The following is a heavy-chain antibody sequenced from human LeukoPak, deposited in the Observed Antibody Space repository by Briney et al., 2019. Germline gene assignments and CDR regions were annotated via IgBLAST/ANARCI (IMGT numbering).Heavy chain of an antibody. CDR1: GYSLAIYW. CDR3: ATGGQQLAYLDY. Sequence: GESLKISCKTSGYSLAIYWIGWVRQMPGEGLEWMGIIYLGDSDTRYSPSFQGQVTISADKSISTAYLQWGSLKASDTAIYYCATGGQQLAYLDYWGQGTLVTVSS. J-gene: IGHJ4*02. D-gene: IGHD6-13*01. V-gene: IGHV5-51*01. CDR2: IYLGDSDT.